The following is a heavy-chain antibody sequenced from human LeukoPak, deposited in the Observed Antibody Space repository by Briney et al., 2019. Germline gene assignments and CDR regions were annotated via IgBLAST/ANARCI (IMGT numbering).Heavy chain of an antibody. J-gene: IGHJ3*02. Sequence: PSGTLSLTCAVSGGSISSSNWWNWVRQTPGKGLEWIGEIYHRGNTHYNPSLKSRVTMSVDTSTNQFSLRVNSVTAADTAVYYCAREGRWITGAFDIWGQGTMVTVSS. CDR2: IYHRGNT. D-gene: IGHD5-12*01. V-gene: IGHV4-4*02. CDR1: GGSISSSNW. CDR3: AREGRWITGAFDI.